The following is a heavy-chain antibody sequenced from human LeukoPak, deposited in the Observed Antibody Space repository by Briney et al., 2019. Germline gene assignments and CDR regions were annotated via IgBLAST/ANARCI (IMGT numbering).Heavy chain of an antibody. V-gene: IGHV4-61*05. Sequence: PSETLSLTCTVSGGSISSNSYYWGWIRQPPGKGLEWIGYIYYSGSTNYNPSLKSRVTISVDTSRNQFSLKLTSVTAADTAVYYCARGESYSYYYYMDVWGKGTTVTVSS. CDR3: ARGESYSYYYYMDV. D-gene: IGHD5-24*01. CDR1: GGSISSNSYY. CDR2: IYYSGST. J-gene: IGHJ6*03.